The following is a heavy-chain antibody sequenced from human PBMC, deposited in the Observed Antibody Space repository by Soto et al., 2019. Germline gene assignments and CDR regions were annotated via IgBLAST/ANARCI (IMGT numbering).Heavy chain of an antibody. D-gene: IGHD3-3*01. CDR2: MNPNSGNT. V-gene: IGHV1-8*01. CDR3: ARGRYSYYDFWGGYSRRRYFDY. CDR1: GYTFTSYY. Sequence: ASVKVSCKASGYTFTSYYINWVLQATGQGLEWMGWMNPNSGNTGYAQKFQGRVTMTRNTSISTAYMELSSLRSEDTAVYYCARGRYSYYDFWGGYSRRRYFDYWGQGTLVTVSS. J-gene: IGHJ4*02.